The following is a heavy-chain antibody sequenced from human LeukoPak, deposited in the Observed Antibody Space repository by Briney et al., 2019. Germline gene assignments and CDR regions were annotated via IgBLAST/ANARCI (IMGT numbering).Heavy chain of an antibody. Sequence: PGGSLRLSCAASGFTFSSYGMHWVRQAPGKGLEWVAVISYDGSNKYYADSVKGRFTISRDNSKNTLYLQMNSLRAEDTAVYYCAKGEVPAAFVGDLHYYYYYGMDVWGQGTTVTVSS. CDR2: ISYDGSNK. CDR1: GFTFSSYG. V-gene: IGHV3-30*18. CDR3: AKGEVPAAFVGDLHYYYYYGMDV. J-gene: IGHJ6*02. D-gene: IGHD2-2*01.